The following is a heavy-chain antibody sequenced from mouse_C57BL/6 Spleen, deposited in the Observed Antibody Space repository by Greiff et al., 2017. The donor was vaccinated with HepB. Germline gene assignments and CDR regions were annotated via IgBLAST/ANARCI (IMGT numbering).Heavy chain of an antibody. Sequence: QVQLQQSGPELVKPGASVKISCKASGYAFSSSWMNWVKQRPGKGLEWIGRIYPGDGDTNYNGKFKGKATLTADKSSSTAYMQLSSLTSVDSAVYFCARGDYSNPAWFAYWGQGTLVTVSA. CDR2: IYPGDGDT. J-gene: IGHJ3*01. CDR1: GYAFSSSW. V-gene: IGHV1-82*01. D-gene: IGHD2-5*01. CDR3: ARGDYSNPAWFAY.